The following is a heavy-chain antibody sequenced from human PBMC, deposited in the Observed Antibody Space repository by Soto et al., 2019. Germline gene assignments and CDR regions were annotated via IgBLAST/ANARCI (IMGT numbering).Heavy chain of an antibody. D-gene: IGHD3-10*01. Sequence: GGSLRLSCAASGFTFSSYAMSWVRQAPGKGLEWVSAISGSGGSTYYADSVKGRFTISRDNSKNTLYLQMNSLRAEDTAVYYCAKPIRITMVRGVINPTPGAFDIWGQGTMVTVSS. CDR3: AKPIRITMVRGVINPTPGAFDI. J-gene: IGHJ3*02. CDR2: ISGSGGST. CDR1: GFTFSSYA. V-gene: IGHV3-23*01.